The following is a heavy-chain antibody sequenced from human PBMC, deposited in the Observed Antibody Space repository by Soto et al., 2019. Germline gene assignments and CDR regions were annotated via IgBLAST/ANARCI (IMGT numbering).Heavy chain of an antibody. CDR1: GYSFTSYW. CDR3: ARILGDLETLDY. D-gene: IGHD2-21*01. CDR2: IDPSDSYT. Sequence: PGESLKISCKGSGYSFTSYWISWVRQMPGKGLEWMGRIDPSDSYTNYSPSFQGHVTISADKSISTAYLQWSSLKASDTAMYYCARILGDLETLDYWGQGTLVTVSS. J-gene: IGHJ4*02. V-gene: IGHV5-10-1*01.